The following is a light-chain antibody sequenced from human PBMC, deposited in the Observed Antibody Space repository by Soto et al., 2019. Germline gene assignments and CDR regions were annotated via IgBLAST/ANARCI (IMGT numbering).Light chain of an antibody. CDR1: QSVSSSS. J-gene: IGKJ1*01. V-gene: IGKV3-20*01. CDR3: QQYGYSPKT. CDR2: GAS. Sequence: EIVLTQSPGTLSLSPGERATLSCRASQSVSSSSLAWYQQKPGQAPRLLIYGASSRATGIPARFSGSGSGTDFTLTISRLEPEDFALYYCQQYGYSPKTFGQGTKVEIK.